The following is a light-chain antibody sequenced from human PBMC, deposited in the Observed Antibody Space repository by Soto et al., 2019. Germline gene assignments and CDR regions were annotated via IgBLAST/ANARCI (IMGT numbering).Light chain of an antibody. J-gene: IGKJ1*01. CDR1: QSISNW. V-gene: IGKV1-5*03. Sequence: DIQMTQSPSTLSASVGDRVTITCRASQSISNWLAWYQQKPGKAPKLLIYKASSLESGVPSRFSGSGSGTEFTLTISSLQPDDFATYYCQQYNSYPWTSGQGTKVEIK. CDR3: QQYNSYPWT. CDR2: KAS.